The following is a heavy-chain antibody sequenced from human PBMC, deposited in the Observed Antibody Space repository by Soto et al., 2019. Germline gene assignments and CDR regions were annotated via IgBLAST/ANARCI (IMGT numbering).Heavy chain of an antibody. D-gene: IGHD6-19*01. J-gene: IGHJ4*02. CDR1: GGTFSSYA. CDR3: ARKGPVAGTPFDY. Sequence: ASVKVSCTASGGTFSSYAISWVRQAPGQGLEWMGGIIPIFGTANYAQKFQGRVTITADESTSTAYMELSSLRSEDTAVYYCARKGPVAGTPFDYWGQGTLVTVSS. V-gene: IGHV1-69*13. CDR2: IIPIFGTA.